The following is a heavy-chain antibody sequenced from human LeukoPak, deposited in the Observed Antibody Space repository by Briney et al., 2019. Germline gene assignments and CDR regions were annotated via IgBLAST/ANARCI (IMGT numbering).Heavy chain of an antibody. CDR3: ARDACVSCGGDCCHDP. CDR2: ISAYNGDT. Sequence: ASVKVSCKASGYTFTNYGISWVRQAPGQGLEWMAWISAYNGDTRYAQKFQGRVILTTDTSTTTAYMELRNLGSDDTAVYYCARDACVSCGGDCCHDPWGQGTLVTVSS. D-gene: IGHD2-21*02. J-gene: IGHJ5*02. CDR1: GYTFTNYG. V-gene: IGHV1-18*01.